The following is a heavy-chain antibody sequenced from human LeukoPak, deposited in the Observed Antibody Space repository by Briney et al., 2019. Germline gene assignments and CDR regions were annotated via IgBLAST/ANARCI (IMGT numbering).Heavy chain of an antibody. D-gene: IGHD3-10*01. V-gene: IGHV5-51*01. CDR1: GYSFTSYW. CDR3: TRITMVRGGDNWFDP. CDR2: IYPGDSDT. Sequence: GESLKISCKGSGYSFTSYWIGWVRQMPGKGLEWMGIIYPGDSDTRYSPSFQGQVTISADKSIGTAYLQWSSLKASDTAMYYCTRITMVRGGDNWFDPWGQGTLVTVSS. J-gene: IGHJ5*02.